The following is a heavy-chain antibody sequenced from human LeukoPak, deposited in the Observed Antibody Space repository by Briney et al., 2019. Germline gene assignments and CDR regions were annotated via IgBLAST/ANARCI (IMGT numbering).Heavy chain of an antibody. D-gene: IGHD1-26*01. CDR1: GGSISSGGYY. CDR3: ARGRRVMGANYFDY. V-gene: IGHV4-39*07. CDR2: INHSGST. J-gene: IGHJ4*02. Sequence: PSETLSLTCTVSGGSISSGGYYWSWIRQPPGKGLEWIGEINHSGSTNYNPSLKSRVTISVDTSKNQFSLKLSSVTAADTAVYYCARGRRVMGANYFDYWGQGTLVTVSS.